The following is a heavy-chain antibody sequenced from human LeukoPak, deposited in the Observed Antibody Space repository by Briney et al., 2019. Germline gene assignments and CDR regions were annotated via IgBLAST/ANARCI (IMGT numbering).Heavy chain of an antibody. V-gene: IGHV3-9*01. D-gene: IGHD1-26*01. CDR1: GFTFDDYA. Sequence: GRSLRLSCAASGFTFDDYAMHWVRQAPGKGLEWVSGISWNSGSIGYADSVKGRFTISRDNAKNSLYLQMNSLRAEDTALYYCAKVSLPWAYFDYWGQGTLVTVSS. J-gene: IGHJ4*02. CDR2: ISWNSGSI. CDR3: AKVSLPWAYFDY.